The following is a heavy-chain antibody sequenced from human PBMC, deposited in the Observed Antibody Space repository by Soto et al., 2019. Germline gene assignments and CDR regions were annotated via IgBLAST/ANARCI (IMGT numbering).Heavy chain of an antibody. J-gene: IGHJ4*02. Sequence: QLVASGGGLVKPGGSLALSCAGSGFAFTNVWLHWVRQAPGKGLEWVGRIKSKPDGETTDYAAPVKGRFTISRDDSTNTLYMQMNSLQTEDSGLYYCNTYYEFGGGHTPLWGPGNRVTVSS. D-gene: IGHD3-3*01. CDR1: GFAFTNVW. V-gene: IGHV3-15*07. CDR3: NTYYEFGGGHTPL. CDR2: IKSKPDGETT.